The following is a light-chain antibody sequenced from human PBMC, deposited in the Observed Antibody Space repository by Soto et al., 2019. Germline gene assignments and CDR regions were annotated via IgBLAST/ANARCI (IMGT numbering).Light chain of an antibody. V-gene: IGKV3-20*01. CDR3: QQVGGSHGT. Sequence: EIVLTQSPGTLSLSPGERATLSCRASQTFNSIYLAWYQQKPGQPPRLLIYGASNRATGIPDRFSGSGSGTDFTLTITRLEPEDFAVYYCQQVGGSHGTFGQGTKVESK. CDR1: QTFNSIY. J-gene: IGKJ1*01. CDR2: GAS.